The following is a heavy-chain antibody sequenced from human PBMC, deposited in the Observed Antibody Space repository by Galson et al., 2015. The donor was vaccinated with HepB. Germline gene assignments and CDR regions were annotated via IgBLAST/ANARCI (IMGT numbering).Heavy chain of an antibody. CDR2: ISSSISYK. CDR3: ARGSYPDY. V-gene: IGHV3-11*06. CDR1: GFIFSDYN. J-gene: IGHJ4*02. Sequence: SLRLSCAGSGFIFSDYNMRWLRQAPVKGLDWGSYISSSISYKNYADSVKGRLTIPRDNAKNSLYLQMNSLKAEDTAVYYCARGSYPDYWGQGTLVTVSS.